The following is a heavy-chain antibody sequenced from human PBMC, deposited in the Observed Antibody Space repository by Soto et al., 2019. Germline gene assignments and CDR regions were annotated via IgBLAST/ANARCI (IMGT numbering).Heavy chain of an antibody. CDR3: ARGQTAGANFDY. D-gene: IGHD3-10*01. CDR2: INHSGST. Sequence: PSETLSLTCAVYGGSFSGYDWSWIRQPPGKGLEWIGEINHSGSTNYNPSLKSRVTISVDTSKNQFSLKLSSVTAADTAVYYCARGQTAGANFDYWGQGTLVTVSS. J-gene: IGHJ4*02. CDR1: GGSFSGYD. V-gene: IGHV4-34*01.